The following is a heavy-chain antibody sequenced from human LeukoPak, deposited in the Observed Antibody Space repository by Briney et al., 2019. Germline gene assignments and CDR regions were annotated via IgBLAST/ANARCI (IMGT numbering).Heavy chain of an antibody. V-gene: IGHV1-2*02. J-gene: IGHJ4*02. Sequence: SVKVSCKASGFTFTDYYMHWVRLAPGQGLEWMGYINPHSGVTSFPQKFRGRVTLTTDTSISAAYMELSSLISDDTAMYYCVREGITKAFDLWGQGALVTVPS. CDR3: VREGITKAFDL. CDR2: INPHSGVT. CDR1: GFTFTDYY. D-gene: IGHD1-14*01.